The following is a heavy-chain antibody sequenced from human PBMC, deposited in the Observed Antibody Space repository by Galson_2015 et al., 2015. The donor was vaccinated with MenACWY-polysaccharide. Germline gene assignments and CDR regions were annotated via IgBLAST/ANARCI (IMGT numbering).Heavy chain of an antibody. D-gene: IGHD5-24*01. J-gene: IGHJ4*02. CDR3: ARERGDGYNY. CDR2: ISSSSSTI. CDR1: GFTFSSYS. Sequence: SLRLSCAASGFTFSSYSMNWVRQAPGKGLEWVSYISSSSSTIYYADSMKGRFTISRDNAKNSLYLQMNSLRAEDTAVYYCARERGDGYNYWGQGTLVTVSS. V-gene: IGHV3-48*01.